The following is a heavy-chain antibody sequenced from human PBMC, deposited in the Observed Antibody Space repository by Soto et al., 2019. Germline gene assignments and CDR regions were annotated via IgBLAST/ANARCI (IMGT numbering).Heavy chain of an antibody. CDR1: GFTFSNAW. Sequence: GGSLRLSCAASGFTFSNAWINWVRQAPGKGLEWVGRIKSKTDGGTTDYAEPVKGRFAISRDDSNNMVYLQMNSLKIEDTAVYYCAGAPNWAYFDFWGLGTLVTVSS. J-gene: IGHJ4*02. D-gene: IGHD7-27*01. V-gene: IGHV3-15*07. CDR2: IKSKTDGGTT. CDR3: AGAPNWAYFDF.